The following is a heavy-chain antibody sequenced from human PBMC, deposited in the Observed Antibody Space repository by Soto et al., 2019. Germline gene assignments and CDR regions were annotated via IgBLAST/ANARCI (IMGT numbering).Heavy chain of an antibody. CDR1: GFTFSDYG. CDR3: ATDVGGDAFFDT. J-gene: IGHJ4*02. V-gene: IGHV3-23*01. CDR2: ISGGAENT. Sequence: EVQLLESGGGLVRPGGSLRLSCIASGFTFSDYGMSWVRQAPGKGLEWVSTISGGAENTHYAGSVNGRFTTSRDNSKNIQYLQMRGLRADDSATCYCATDVGGDAFFDTWGQGALVTVSS. D-gene: IGHD1-26*01.